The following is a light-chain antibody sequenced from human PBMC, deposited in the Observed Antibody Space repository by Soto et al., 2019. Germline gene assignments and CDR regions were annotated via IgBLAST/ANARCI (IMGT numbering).Light chain of an antibody. V-gene: IGKV1-8*01. CDR3: KQYYSYPLT. CDR1: QGISSY. CDR2: AAS. J-gene: IGKJ3*01. Sequence: AIRMTQSPSSFSASTGDRITITCRASQGISSYLAWYQQKPRKAPKLLIYAASTLQTGAPSRFSGSGSGTDFTLTISCLQSEDFATYYCKQYYSYPLTFGPGTKVDV.